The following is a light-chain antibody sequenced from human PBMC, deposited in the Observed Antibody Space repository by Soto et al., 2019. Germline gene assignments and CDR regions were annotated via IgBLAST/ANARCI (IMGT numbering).Light chain of an antibody. Sequence: QSALTQPASVSGSPGQSITISCSGTSSDFGAYTSVSWYQQHPGKAPKLMIYEVSNRPSGVSNRFSGSKSANTASLTISGLQADDEAHYYCTSYTSDNRSYVFGTGTKLTVL. V-gene: IGLV2-14*01. CDR1: SSDFGAYTS. CDR3: TSYTSDNRSYV. J-gene: IGLJ1*01. CDR2: EVS.